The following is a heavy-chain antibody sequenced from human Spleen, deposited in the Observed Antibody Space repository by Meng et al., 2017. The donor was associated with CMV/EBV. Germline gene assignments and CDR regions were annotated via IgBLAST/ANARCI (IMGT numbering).Heavy chain of an antibody. CDR3: ARNKVSSIYYYYYYGMDV. V-gene: IGHV3-53*05. Sequence: GESLKISCAASGFTVSSNYMSWVRQAPGKGLEWVSVIYSGGSTYYADSVKGRFTISRDNFKNTLFLQMNSLRPEDTAVYYCARNKVSSIYYYYYYGMDVWGQGTTVTVSS. J-gene: IGHJ6*02. CDR2: IYSGGST. D-gene: IGHD2-2*01. CDR1: GFTVSSNY.